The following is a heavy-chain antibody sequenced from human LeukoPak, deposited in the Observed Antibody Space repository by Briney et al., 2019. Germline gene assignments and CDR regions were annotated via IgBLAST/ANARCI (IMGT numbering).Heavy chain of an antibody. CDR3: ATNEWIDY. CDR2: ISGSRGTI. CDR1: GFTFSTYS. Sequence: GGSLRLSCSASGFTFSTYSINWVGQAPGKGLEWVSYISGSRGTIYYADSVKGRFTISRDNAKNSLYLQMNSLRAEDTAVYYCATNEWIDYWGQGTLVTVSS. D-gene: IGHD5-12*01. J-gene: IGHJ4*02. V-gene: IGHV3-48*01.